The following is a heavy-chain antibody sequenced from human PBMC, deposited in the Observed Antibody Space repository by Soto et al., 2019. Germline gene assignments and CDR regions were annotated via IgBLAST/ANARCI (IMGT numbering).Heavy chain of an antibody. V-gene: IGHV3-13*01. CDR3: ARASGWDFDY. D-gene: IGHD3-22*01. J-gene: IGHJ4*02. CDR2: IGTAGDT. CDR1: GFTFSSYD. Sequence: PWGSLRLCCAASGFTFSSYDMHWVRQAKRKGLEWVSAIGTAGDTYYPGSVKGRFTISRENAQNSLYLQMNSLRAEDTAVYYCARASGWDFDYWGQGTLVTVSS.